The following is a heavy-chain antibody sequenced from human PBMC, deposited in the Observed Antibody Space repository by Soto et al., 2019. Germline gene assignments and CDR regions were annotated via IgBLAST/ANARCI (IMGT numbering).Heavy chain of an antibody. CDR1: GYTFTSYG. D-gene: IGHD3-22*01. Sequence: GASVNVSCKASGYTFTSYGISWVRQAPGQGLGWMGWISAYNGNTNYAQKLQGRVTMTTDTSTSTAYMELRSLRSDDTAVYSGARDVPSIDSSGHYYDEAFDIWGQGTMVTVSS. J-gene: IGHJ3*02. V-gene: IGHV1-18*01. CDR2: ISAYNGNT. CDR3: ARDVPSIDSSGHYYDEAFDI.